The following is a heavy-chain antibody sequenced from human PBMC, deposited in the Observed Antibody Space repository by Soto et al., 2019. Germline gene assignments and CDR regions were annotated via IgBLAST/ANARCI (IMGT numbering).Heavy chain of an antibody. CDR1: GYTFTSYG. Sequence: GASVKVSCKASGYTFTSYGISWVRQAPGQGLEWMGWISAYNGNTNYAQKLQGRVTMTTDTSTSTAYMELRSLRSDDTAVYYCATTSLAMIVVVIDAFDIWGQGTMVTVSS. D-gene: IGHD3-22*01. CDR2: ISAYNGNT. J-gene: IGHJ3*02. V-gene: IGHV1-18*04. CDR3: ATTSLAMIVVVIDAFDI.